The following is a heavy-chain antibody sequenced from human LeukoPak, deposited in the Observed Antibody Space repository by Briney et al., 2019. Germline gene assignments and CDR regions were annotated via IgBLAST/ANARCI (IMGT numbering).Heavy chain of an antibody. Sequence: SETLSLTCGVSGGSFSGYLWNWVRQSPGKGLEWIGEINHSGTTNYNPSPKSRVAISMDRSRNQFSLNLTSVTAADTAVFYCARGVKQLVRFYFYMDVWDKGTTVTVSS. CDR3: ARGVKQLVRFYFYMDV. CDR1: GGSFSGYL. D-gene: IGHD6-6*01. J-gene: IGHJ6*03. CDR2: INHSGTT. V-gene: IGHV4-34*01.